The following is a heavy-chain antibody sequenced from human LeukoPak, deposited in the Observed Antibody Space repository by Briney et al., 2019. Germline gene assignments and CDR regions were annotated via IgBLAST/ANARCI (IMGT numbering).Heavy chain of an antibody. Sequence: SETLSLTCTVSGGSISSYYWSWIRQPAGKGLEWIGRIYTSGSTNYNPSLKSRVTMSVDTSKNQFSLKLSSVTAADTAVYYCARDLHDYGDPSFDYWGQGTLVTVSS. V-gene: IGHV4-4*07. CDR3: ARDLHDYGDPSFDY. CDR1: GGSISSYY. CDR2: IYTSGST. D-gene: IGHD4-17*01. J-gene: IGHJ4*02.